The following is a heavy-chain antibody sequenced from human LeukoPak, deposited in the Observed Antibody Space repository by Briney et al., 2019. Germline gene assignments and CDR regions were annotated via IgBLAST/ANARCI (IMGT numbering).Heavy chain of an antibody. Sequence: ASVKVSCKASGYTFTSYAMNWVRQAPGQGLEWMGWINTNTGNPTYAQGFTGRFVSSLGTSVSTAYLQISSLKAEDTAVYYCARVMEAYGDYGRAYYYMDVWGKGTTVTISS. V-gene: IGHV7-4-1*02. CDR3: ARVMEAYGDYGRAYYYMDV. CDR2: INTNTGNP. J-gene: IGHJ6*03. CDR1: GYTFTSYA. D-gene: IGHD4-17*01.